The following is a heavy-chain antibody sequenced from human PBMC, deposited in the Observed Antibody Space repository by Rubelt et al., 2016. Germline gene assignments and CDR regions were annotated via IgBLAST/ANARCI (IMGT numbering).Heavy chain of an antibody. Sequence: QVQLVQSGAEVKKPGASVKVSCKASGYTFTSYAMHWVRQAPGQRLEWMGWINAGNGNTKYSQKFQGRVTITRDTSASTAYMELSSLRSEDTAVYYCAKEMVAAAGFDYWGQGTLVTVS. CDR2: INAGNGNT. V-gene: IGHV1-3*01. D-gene: IGHD6-13*01. CDR3: AKEMVAAAGFDY. CDR1: GYTFTSYA. J-gene: IGHJ4*02.